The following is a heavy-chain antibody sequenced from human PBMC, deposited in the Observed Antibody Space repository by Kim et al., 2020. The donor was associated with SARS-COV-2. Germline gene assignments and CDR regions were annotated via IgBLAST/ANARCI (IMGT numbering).Heavy chain of an antibody. D-gene: IGHD5-18*01. CDR2: ISTTSSYT. V-gene: IGHV3-11*05. Sequence: GGSLRLSCAASGFTFSDYYMSWIRQAPGKGLEWVSYISTTSSYTNYADSVKGRFTISRDNAKNSLYLQMNSLRAEDTAVYYCAREGYNDAFDIWGQGTMVTVSS. CDR1: GFTFSDYY. CDR3: AREGYNDAFDI. J-gene: IGHJ3*02.